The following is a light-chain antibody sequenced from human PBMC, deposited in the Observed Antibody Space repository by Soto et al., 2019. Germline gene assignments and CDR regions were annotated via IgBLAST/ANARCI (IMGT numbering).Light chain of an antibody. J-gene: IGKJ2*01. CDR2: DAS. V-gene: IGKV3-11*01. CDR1: QSVSTY. CDR3: QHRSNWPRT. Sequence: EIVLTQSPATLSLSPGERATLSCRASQSVSTYLAWYQQKPGQAPRRLIYDASNRATGIPARFSGSGSGTDSTLTISSLEPEDFAVYYCQHRSNWPRTFGQGTKLEIK.